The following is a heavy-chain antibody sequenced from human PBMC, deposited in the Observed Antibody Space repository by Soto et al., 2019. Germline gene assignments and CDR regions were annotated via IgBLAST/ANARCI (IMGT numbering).Heavy chain of an antibody. CDR2: INPNSGGT. CDR3: ARDLGEAVAGDPHLYFDY. Sequence: GASVKVSCKASGYTFTGYYMHWVRQAPGQGLEWMGWINPNSGGTNYAQKFQGWVTMTRDTSISTAYMELSRLRSDDTAVYYCARDLGEAVAGDPHLYFDYSGQRTLVTVSS. CDR1: GYTFTGYY. D-gene: IGHD6-19*01. J-gene: IGHJ4*02. V-gene: IGHV1-2*04.